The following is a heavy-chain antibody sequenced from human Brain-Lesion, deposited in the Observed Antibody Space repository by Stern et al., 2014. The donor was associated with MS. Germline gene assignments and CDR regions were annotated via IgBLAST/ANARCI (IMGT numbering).Heavy chain of an antibody. CDR1: GYTLTELS. D-gene: IGHD1-26*01. J-gene: IGHJ4*02. V-gene: IGHV1-24*01. CDR3: ATLSPGAGGNYYRHFDY. Sequence: VQLVESEAEVKKPGASVKVSCKVSGYTLTELSMHWVRQAPRKGLEWMGGFDPEDGETIYAQKFQGRGTMTEDTSTDTAYMELSSLRSEDTAVYYCATLSPGAGGNYYRHFDYWGQGTLVTVSS. CDR2: FDPEDGET.